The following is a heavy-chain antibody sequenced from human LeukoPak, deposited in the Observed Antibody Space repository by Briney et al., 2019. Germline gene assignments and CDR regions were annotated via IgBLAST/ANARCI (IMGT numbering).Heavy chain of an antibody. D-gene: IGHD3-22*01. CDR2: IYYSGST. J-gene: IGHJ5*02. V-gene: IGHV4-59*12. Sequence: SETLSLTCTVSGGSISSYYWSWIRQPPGKGLEWIGYIYYSGSTNYNPSLKSRVTISVDTSKNQFSLKLSSVTAADTAVYYCARDREYYYDSSGYYPEGFDPWGQGTLVTVSS. CDR3: ARDREYYYDSSGYYPEGFDP. CDR1: GGSISSYY.